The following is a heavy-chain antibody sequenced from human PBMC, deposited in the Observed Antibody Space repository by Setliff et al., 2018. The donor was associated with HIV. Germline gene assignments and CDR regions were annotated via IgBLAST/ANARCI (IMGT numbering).Heavy chain of an antibody. Sequence: PSETLSLTCTVSGGSINSYFWSWIRQPPGKALEWIGYIYNSGSTNYNPSLRSRGTISVDTSKNQFSLKLRSVTAADTAVYYCARVALAGISARPFYFDYWGQGTLVTVSS. D-gene: IGHD6-6*01. CDR2: IYNSGST. CDR3: ARVALAGISARPFYFDY. J-gene: IGHJ4*02. V-gene: IGHV4-59*08. CDR1: GGSINSYF.